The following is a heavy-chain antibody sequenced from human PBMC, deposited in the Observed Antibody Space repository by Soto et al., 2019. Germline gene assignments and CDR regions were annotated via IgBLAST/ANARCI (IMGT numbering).Heavy chain of an antibody. Sequence: ASVKVSWKASGYTLTVYSIHWLRQAPGQRLEWMGEVNPGNGNTRYSPKLNDRVTITWDTSATTAYLELRSLGPEDTAVYFCARDSLAVAGSFFDRWGQGTLVTVSS. CDR3: ARDSLAVAGSFFDR. CDR2: VNPGNGNT. J-gene: IGHJ4*02. D-gene: IGHD6-19*01. CDR1: GYTLTVYS. V-gene: IGHV1-3*01.